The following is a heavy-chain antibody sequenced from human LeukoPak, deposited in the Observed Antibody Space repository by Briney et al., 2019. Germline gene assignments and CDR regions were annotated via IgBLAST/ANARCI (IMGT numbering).Heavy chain of an antibody. CDR3: ARAYCTNGVCYEGYFDC. CDR1: GGTFSSYA. V-gene: IGHV1-69*13. J-gene: IGHJ4*02. Sequence: GASVKVSCKASGGTFSSYAISWVRQAPGQGLEWMGGIIPIFGTANYAQKFQGRVTITADESTSTAYMELSSLRSEDTAVYYCARAYCTNGVCYEGYFDCWGQGTLVTVSS. D-gene: IGHD2-8*01. CDR2: IIPIFGTA.